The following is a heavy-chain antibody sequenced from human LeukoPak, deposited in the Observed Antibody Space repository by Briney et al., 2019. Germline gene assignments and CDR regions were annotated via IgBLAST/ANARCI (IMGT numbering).Heavy chain of an antibody. V-gene: IGHV4-39*02. Sequence: SETLSLTCTVSGGSISSSSYYWGWIRQPPGKGLEWIGSIYCSGSTYYNPSLKSRVTISVDTSKNQFSLKLSSVTAADTAVYYCAREDCSGGSCYDFDYWGQGTLVTVSS. CDR2: IYCSGST. CDR3: AREDCSGGSCYDFDY. CDR1: GGSISSSSYY. J-gene: IGHJ4*02. D-gene: IGHD2-15*01.